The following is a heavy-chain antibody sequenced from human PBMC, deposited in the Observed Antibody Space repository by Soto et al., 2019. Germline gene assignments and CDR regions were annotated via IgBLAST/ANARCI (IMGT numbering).Heavy chain of an antibody. Sequence: SETLSLTCTVSGGSISSSSYYWGWIRQPPGKGLEWIGYIYYSGSTNYNPSLKSRVTISVDTSKIQFSLKLSSLTAADTAVCYCAGRKWLESDYYYYYMDVWGKGTTVTVSS. V-gene: IGHV4-61*05. J-gene: IGHJ6*03. CDR3: AGRKWLESDYYYYYMDV. CDR2: IYYSGST. D-gene: IGHD5-18*01. CDR1: GGSISSSSYY.